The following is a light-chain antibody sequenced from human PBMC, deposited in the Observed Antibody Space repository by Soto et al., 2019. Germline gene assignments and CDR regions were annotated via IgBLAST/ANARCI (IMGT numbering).Light chain of an antibody. Sequence: QPVLTQSPSASASLGASVKLTCTLSSGHSSYAIAWHQQQPEKGPRYLMKLNSDGSHSKGDGIPDRFSGSSSGAERYLTIPSLQSEHEADYYCQTWGSGTVVFGGGTKLTVL. J-gene: IGLJ2*01. CDR3: QTWGSGTVV. CDR2: LNSDGSH. CDR1: SGHSSYA. V-gene: IGLV4-69*01.